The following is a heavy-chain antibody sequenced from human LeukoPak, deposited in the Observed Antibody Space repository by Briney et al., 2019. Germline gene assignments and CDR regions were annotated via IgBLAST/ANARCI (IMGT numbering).Heavy chain of an antibody. V-gene: IGHV3-30*03. CDR3: ARGPNYDILTGWRKTHNGIDI. J-gene: IGHJ3*02. Sequence: PGGSLRLSCAASGFTFSSYGMHWVRQAPGKGLEWVAVISYDGSNKYYADSVKGRFTISRDNSKNTLYLQMTSLRAEDTAVYYCARGPNYDILTGWRKTHNGIDIWGQGTMVTVSS. CDR2: ISYDGSNK. CDR1: GFTFSSYG. D-gene: IGHD3-9*01.